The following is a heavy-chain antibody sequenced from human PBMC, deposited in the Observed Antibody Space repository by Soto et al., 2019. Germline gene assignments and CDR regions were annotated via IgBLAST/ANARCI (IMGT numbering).Heavy chain of an antibody. J-gene: IGHJ5*02. Sequence: WASVKVSCKASGYTFTSYAMHWVRQAPGQRLEWMGWINAGNGNTKYSQKFQGRVTITRDTSASTAYMELSSLRSEDTAVYYCARVLHGGQLAAFDPWGQGTLVTVSS. CDR1: GYTFTSYA. CDR3: ARVLHGGQLAAFDP. CDR2: INAGNGNT. D-gene: IGHD3-10*01. V-gene: IGHV1-3*01.